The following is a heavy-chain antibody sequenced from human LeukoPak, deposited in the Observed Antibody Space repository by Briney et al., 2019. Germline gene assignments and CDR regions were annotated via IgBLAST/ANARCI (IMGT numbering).Heavy chain of an antibody. CDR2: VNPSGTST. D-gene: IGHD4-17*01. Sequence: ASVKVSCKASGFTFTNYYLHWVRQAPGQGLEWMGVVNPSGTSTTYALKLVGRVTVTRDTSTSSVYMELSSLTSDDTAVYYCTPERSDYAEQFDTWGQGTLVTVSS. CDR3: TPERSDYAEQFDT. V-gene: IGHV1-46*04. CDR1: GFTFTNYY. J-gene: IGHJ4*02.